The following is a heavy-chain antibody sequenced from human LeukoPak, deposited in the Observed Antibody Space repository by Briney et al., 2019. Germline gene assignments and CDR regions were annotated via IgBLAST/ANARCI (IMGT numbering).Heavy chain of an antibody. CDR2: IYPGDSTV. Sequence: GESLKISCKGSGYSFTYYWIAWVRQMPGNGLEWIGSIYPGDSTVMYGPAFQGQVSISADKSISSAYLQWRSLKSSDTAMYYCGRHASVAGREDWIDPSGQGTFVTVSS. CDR3: GRHASVAGREDWIDP. D-gene: IGHD6-19*01. V-gene: IGHV5-51*01. CDR1: GYSFTYYW. J-gene: IGHJ5*02.